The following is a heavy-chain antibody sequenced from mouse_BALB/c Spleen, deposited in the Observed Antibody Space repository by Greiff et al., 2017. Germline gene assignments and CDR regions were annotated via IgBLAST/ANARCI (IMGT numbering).Heavy chain of an antibody. CDR3: ARSSANWDLSWFAY. CDR2: ISYSGST. D-gene: IGHD4-1*01. J-gene: IGHJ3*01. V-gene: IGHV3-8*02. Sequence: VQLQQSGPSLVKPSQTLSLTCSVTGDSITSGYWNWIRKFPGNKLEYMGYISYSGSTYYNPSLKSRISITRDTSKNQYYLQLNSVTTEDTATYYCARSSANWDLSWFAYWGQGTLVTVSA. CDR1: GDSITSGY.